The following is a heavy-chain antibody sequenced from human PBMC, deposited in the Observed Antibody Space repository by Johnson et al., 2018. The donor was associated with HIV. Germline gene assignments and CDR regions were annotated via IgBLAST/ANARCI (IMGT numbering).Heavy chain of an antibody. D-gene: IGHD3-3*01. V-gene: IGHV3-66*01. CDR1: GFTVSSNY. CDR2: IYSGGSP. Sequence: VQLVESGGGLVQPGGSLRLSCAASGFTVSSNYMSWVRQAPGKGLEWVSVIYSGGSPYYADSVKGRFTISRDNSKNTLYLQMNSLRAEHPAVYYCARDGMHYDFWSGYAPDAFDIWGQGTMVTVSS. CDR3: ARDGMHYDFWSGYAPDAFDI. J-gene: IGHJ3*02.